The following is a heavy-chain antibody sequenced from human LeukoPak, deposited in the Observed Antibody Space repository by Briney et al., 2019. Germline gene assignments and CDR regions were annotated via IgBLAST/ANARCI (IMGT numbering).Heavy chain of an antibody. J-gene: IGHJ4*02. CDR3: ARAPEDIVVVPAPFDY. V-gene: IGHV3-33*01. D-gene: IGHD2-2*01. CDR1: GFTFSSYG. CDR2: IWYDGSNK. Sequence: GGSLRLSCAASGFTFSSYGMLWVRQAPGKGLEWVAVIWYDGSNKYYADSVKGRFTISRDNSKNTLYLQINSLRAEDTAVYYCARAPEDIVVVPAPFDYWGQGTLVTVSS.